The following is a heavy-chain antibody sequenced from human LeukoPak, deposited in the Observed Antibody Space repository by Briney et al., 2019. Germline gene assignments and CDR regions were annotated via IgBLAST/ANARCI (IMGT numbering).Heavy chain of an antibody. CDR1: GYSFTSNY. CDR2: IYPRDGST. CDR3: ARDQEGIDY. J-gene: IGHJ4*02. V-gene: IGHV1-46*01. Sequence: ASVKVSCKASGYSFTSNYIHWVRQAPGQGLEWMGMIYPRDGSTSYAQRFQDRVTVTRDTSTSTVHVELSGLRSEDTAVYYCARDQEGIDYWGQGTQVTVSS.